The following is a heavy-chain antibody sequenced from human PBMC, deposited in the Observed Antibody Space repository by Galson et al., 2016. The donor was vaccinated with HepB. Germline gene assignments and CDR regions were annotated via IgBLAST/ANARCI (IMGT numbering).Heavy chain of an antibody. CDR2: IRGGGGGT. J-gene: IGHJ4*02. CDR3: VYDSSGYYSFHY. Sequence: SLRLSCAVSGLTFSDAWLAWVRQAPGKGLEFVGRIRGGGGGTDYAAFAKGRFSISRDDPKHMLFLQINSVKTDDTAVYFCVYDSSGYYSFHYWGQGALVTVSS. V-gene: IGHV3-15*05. CDR1: GLTFSDAW. D-gene: IGHD3-22*01.